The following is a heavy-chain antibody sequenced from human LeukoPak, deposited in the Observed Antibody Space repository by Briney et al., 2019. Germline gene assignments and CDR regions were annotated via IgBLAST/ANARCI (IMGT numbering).Heavy chain of an antibody. D-gene: IGHD2-21*01. V-gene: IGHV3-48*03. CDR2: ISSSGGTI. J-gene: IGHJ4*02. CDR3: ASLKPVADFDY. Sequence: AGGSLRLSRAASGFTFSSHEINWVRQAPGKGLEWISFISSSGGTIYYGDSVKGRFTVSRDNAKNSLFLQMNRLRVEDTAVYYCASLKPVADFDYWGQGTLVTVSS. CDR1: GFTFSSHE.